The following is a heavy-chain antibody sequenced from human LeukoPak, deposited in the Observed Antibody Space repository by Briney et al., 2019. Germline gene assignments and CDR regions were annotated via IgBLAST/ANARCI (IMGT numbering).Heavy chain of an antibody. V-gene: IGHV3-7*01. CDR3: ARDLRSGWFSY. D-gene: IGHD6-19*01. CDR1: GFNFISHW. Sequence: GGSLRLSCAASGFNFISHWMTWVRQAPGKGLEWVANIRQDEGEKYYADSVTGRFTISRDNAKNSIYLQMNSLRVEDTGVYYCARDLRSGWFSYWGQGALVIVSS. J-gene: IGHJ4*02. CDR2: IRQDEGEK.